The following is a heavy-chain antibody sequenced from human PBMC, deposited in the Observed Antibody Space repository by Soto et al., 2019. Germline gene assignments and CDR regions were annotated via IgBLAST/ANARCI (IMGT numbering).Heavy chain of an antibody. Sequence: QITLKESGPTLVKPTQTLTLTCTFSGFSLSTSGVGVGWIRQPPGKALEWLALIYWDDDKRYNPSLKSRLTITKDTSKNQVVLTMTNMDPVDTATYYCAHARTTVAPEWFDPWGQGTLVTVSS. J-gene: IGHJ5*02. CDR1: GFSLSTSGVG. V-gene: IGHV2-5*02. CDR3: AHARTTVAPEWFDP. CDR2: IYWDDDK. D-gene: IGHD4-17*01.